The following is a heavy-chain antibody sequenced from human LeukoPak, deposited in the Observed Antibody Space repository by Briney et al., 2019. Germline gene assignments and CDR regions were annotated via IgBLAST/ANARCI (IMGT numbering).Heavy chain of an antibody. CDR3: ARGLRGSYQLDY. CDR2: IFYSGST. CDR1: GGSISSSSYY. Sequence: SETLSLTCTVSGGSISSSSYYWGWIRQPPGKGLEWIGSIFYSGSTYYNPSLTSRVTISLDTSKNQFSLKVSSVTVADTAVYHCARGLRGSYQLDYWGQGTLVTVSS. J-gene: IGHJ4*02. V-gene: IGHV4-39*07. D-gene: IGHD3-16*02.